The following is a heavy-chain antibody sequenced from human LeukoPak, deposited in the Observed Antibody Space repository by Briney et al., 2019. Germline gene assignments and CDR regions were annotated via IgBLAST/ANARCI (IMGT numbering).Heavy chain of an antibody. CDR1: GFTFSSYA. Sequence: GGSLRLSCAASGFTFSSYAMHWVRQAPGKGLEWVAVISYDGSNKYYADSVKGRFTISRDNAKNSLYLQMNSLRAEDTAVYYCARGCSGGSCFSYGMDVWGQGTTVTVSS. CDR2: ISYDGSNK. D-gene: IGHD2-15*01. V-gene: IGHV3-30-3*01. CDR3: ARGCSGGSCFSYGMDV. J-gene: IGHJ6*02.